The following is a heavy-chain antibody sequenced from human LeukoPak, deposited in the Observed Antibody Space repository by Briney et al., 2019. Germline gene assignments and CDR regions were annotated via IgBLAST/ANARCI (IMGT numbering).Heavy chain of an antibody. Sequence: SETLSLTCTVSGGSISSYYWSWIRQPPGKGLEWIGYMYYSGSTNYNPSTNYNPSLKSRVTISVDTSKNQFSLKLSSVTAADTAVYYCASGSYYYFYWGQGTLVTVSS. CDR3: ASGSYYYFY. V-gene: IGHV4-59*01. CDR1: GGSISSYY. D-gene: IGHD1-26*01. J-gene: IGHJ4*02. CDR2: MYYSGST.